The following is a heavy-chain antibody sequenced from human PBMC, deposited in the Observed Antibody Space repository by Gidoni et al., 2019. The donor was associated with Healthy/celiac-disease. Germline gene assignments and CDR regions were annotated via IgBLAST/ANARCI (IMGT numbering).Heavy chain of an antibody. D-gene: IGHD5-18*01. CDR2: ISGSGGST. CDR3: RRDTRRLLPDYYYGMDV. V-gene: IGHV3-23*01. J-gene: IGHJ6*02. Sequence: EVQLLESGGGLVQPGGSLRLSCAASGFTFSSYAMSWVRQAPGQGLEWVSAISGSGGSTYYADSVKGRFTISRDNSKTTLYLQMNSLRAEDTAVYYFRRDTRRLLPDYYYGMDVWGQGTTVTVSS. CDR1: GFTFSSYA.